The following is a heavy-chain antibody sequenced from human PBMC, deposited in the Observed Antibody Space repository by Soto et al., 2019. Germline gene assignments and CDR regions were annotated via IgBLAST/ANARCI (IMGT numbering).Heavy chain of an antibody. D-gene: IGHD3-22*01. V-gene: IGHV1-69*13. CDR1: GGTLRNYG. CDR2: IIPIFGTA. CDR3: AVGGDSSGYYRNWFDP. Sequence: SVKVSCKASGGTLRNYGISWVRQAPGQGLEWMGGIIPIFGTANYAQKFQGRVTITADESTSTAYMELSSLRSEDTAVYYCAVGGDSSGYYRNWFDPWGQGTLVTVSS. J-gene: IGHJ5*02.